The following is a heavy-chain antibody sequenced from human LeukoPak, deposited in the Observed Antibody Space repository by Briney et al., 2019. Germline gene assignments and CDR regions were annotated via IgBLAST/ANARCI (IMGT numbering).Heavy chain of an antibody. V-gene: IGHV3-30-3*01. CDR2: ISYDGSNK. J-gene: IGHJ3*02. CDR3: ARDRGDIVVVPAANSTPTDAFDI. Sequence: PGGSLRLSCAASGFTFSSYAMHWVRQAPGKGLEWVAVISYDGSNKYYADSVKGRFTISRDNSKNTLYLQMNSLRAEDTAVYYCARDRGDIVVVPAANSTPTDAFDIWGQGTMVTVSS. CDR1: GFTFSSYA. D-gene: IGHD2-2*01.